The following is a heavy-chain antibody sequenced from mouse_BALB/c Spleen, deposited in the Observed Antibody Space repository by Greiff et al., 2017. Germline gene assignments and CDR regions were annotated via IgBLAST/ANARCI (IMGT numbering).Heavy chain of an antibody. V-gene: IGHV1S135*01. CDR2: IDPYHGGT. J-gene: IGHJ4*01. CDR1: GYSFTGYN. D-gene: IGHD6-1*01. CDR3: ARVGAAESYAMDY. Sequence: VQLKESGPELGKPGAPVKISCKASGYSFTGYNMYWVKQSHRKRLEWIGYIDPYHGGTSYNQKSKGKATLTVDKSSSTAYMHLNSLTSEDSAIYYCARVGAAESYAMDYWGQGTAGTVSS.